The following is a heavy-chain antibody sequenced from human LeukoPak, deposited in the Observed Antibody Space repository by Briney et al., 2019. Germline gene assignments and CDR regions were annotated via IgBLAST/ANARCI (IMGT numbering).Heavy chain of an antibody. D-gene: IGHD2-8*01. Sequence: SETLSLTCAVYGGSFSGYYWSWIRQPPGKGLEWIGEINHSGSTNHNPSLKSRVTISVDTSKNQFSLKLSSVTAADTAVYYCARGRLESMQTTNSRSAWFDPWGQGTLVTVSS. J-gene: IGHJ5*02. CDR2: INHSGST. V-gene: IGHV4-34*01. CDR1: GGSFSGYY. CDR3: ARGRLESMQTTNSRSAWFDP.